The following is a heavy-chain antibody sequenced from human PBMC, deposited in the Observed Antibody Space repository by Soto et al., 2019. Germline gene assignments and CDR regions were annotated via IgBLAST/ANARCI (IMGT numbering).Heavy chain of an antibody. Sequence: SETLSVTCAVSGYFISSSNWWGWIRQPPGKGLEWIGYIYYSGTTYYNPSLKSRVTMSVDTSKNQFSLKLTSVTAVDTAVYYCARREIQGPIDYWGQGTLVTVSS. J-gene: IGHJ4*02. CDR1: GYFISSSNW. CDR3: ARREIQGPIDY. CDR2: IYYSGTT. V-gene: IGHV4-28*01. D-gene: IGHD1-26*01.